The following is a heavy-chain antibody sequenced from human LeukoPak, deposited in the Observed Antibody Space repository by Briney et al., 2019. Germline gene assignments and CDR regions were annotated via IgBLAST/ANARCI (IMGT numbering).Heavy chain of an antibody. CDR3: AGPHYYDSSGYYYVALDY. CDR1: GYTFTSYA. Sequence: GASVKVSCKASGYTFTSYAMHWVRQAPGQRLEWMGWINAGNGNTKYSQKFQGRVTITADESTSTAYMELSSLRSEDTAVYYCAGPHYYDSSGYYYVALDYWGQGTLVTVSS. CDR2: INAGNGNT. J-gene: IGHJ4*02. V-gene: IGHV1-3*01. D-gene: IGHD3-22*01.